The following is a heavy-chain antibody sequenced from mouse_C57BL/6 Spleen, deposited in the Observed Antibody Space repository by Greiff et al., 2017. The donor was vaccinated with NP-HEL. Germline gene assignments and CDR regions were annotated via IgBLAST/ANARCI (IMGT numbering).Heavy chain of an antibody. CDR1: GYTFTSYW. Sequence: QVQLQQPGAELVRPGSSVKLSCKASGYTFTSYWMHWVKQRPIQGLEWIGNIDPSDSETHYNQKFKDKATLTVDKSSSTAYMQLSSLTSEDSAVYYGTRRTPFDGYFDYWGQGATLTVAS. D-gene: IGHD2-3*01. CDR2: IDPSDSET. CDR3: TRRTPFDGYFDY. J-gene: IGHJ2*01. V-gene: IGHV1-52*01.